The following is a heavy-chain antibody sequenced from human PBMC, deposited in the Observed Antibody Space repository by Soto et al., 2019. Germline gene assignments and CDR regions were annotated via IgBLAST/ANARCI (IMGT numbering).Heavy chain of an antibody. CDR3: AKAPYDYDSSGYSDY. V-gene: IGHV3-23*01. J-gene: IGHJ4*02. CDR1: GFTFSSYA. Sequence: GGSLRLSCAASGFTFSSYAMSWVRQAPGKGLEWVSAISGSGGSTYYADSVKGRFTISRDNSKNTLYLQMDSLRAEDTAVYYCAKAPYDYDSSGYSDYWGQGTLVTVSS. CDR2: ISGSGGST. D-gene: IGHD3-22*01.